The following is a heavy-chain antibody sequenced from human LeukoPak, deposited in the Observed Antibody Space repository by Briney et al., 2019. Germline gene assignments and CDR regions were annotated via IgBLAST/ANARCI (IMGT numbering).Heavy chain of an antibody. CDR3: AKNYSSSLRGGFDY. CDR1: GFTFSGYG. V-gene: IGHV3-30*02. Sequence: GGSLRLSCAASGFTFSGYGMHWVRQAPGKGLEWVTFIRYDGNNKYYADSVKGRFTISRDNSKNTLYLQMNSLRAEDTAVYYCAKNYSSSLRGGFDYWGQGTLVTVSS. J-gene: IGHJ4*02. CDR2: IRYDGNNK. D-gene: IGHD6-6*01.